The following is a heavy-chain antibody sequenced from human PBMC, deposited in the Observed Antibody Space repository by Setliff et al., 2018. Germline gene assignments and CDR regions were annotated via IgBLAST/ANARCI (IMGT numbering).Heavy chain of an antibody. V-gene: IGHV1-2*06. CDR2: INPNSGGT. CDR1: GYTFTGYY. Sequence: ASVKVSCKASGYTFTGYYMHWVRQAPGQGPEWMGRINPNSGGTNYAQKFQGRVTITADESTSTVYMELSSLRSEDTAVYYCARLPHTPNWNYRREVFDYWGQGTLVTVSS. D-gene: IGHD1-7*01. CDR3: ARLPHTPNWNYRREVFDY. J-gene: IGHJ4*02.